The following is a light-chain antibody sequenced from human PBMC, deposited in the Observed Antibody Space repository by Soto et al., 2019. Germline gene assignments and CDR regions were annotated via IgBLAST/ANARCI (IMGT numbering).Light chain of an antibody. Sequence: QSALTQPPSASGSPGQSVTISCTGTSSDVGGYNYVSWYQHHPGKAPKVMIYEVTQRPSGVPDRFSGSKSGNTASLTVSGLQADDEAYYYCCSYAGSNNVLFGGGTKLTVL. CDR2: EVT. J-gene: IGLJ3*02. V-gene: IGLV2-8*01. CDR3: CSYAGSNNVL. CDR1: SSDVGGYNY.